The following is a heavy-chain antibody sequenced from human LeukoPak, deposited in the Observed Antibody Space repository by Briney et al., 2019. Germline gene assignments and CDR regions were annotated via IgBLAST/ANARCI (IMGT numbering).Heavy chain of an antibody. D-gene: IGHD3-16*02. CDR1: RFSFSSYW. Sequence: GGSLRLSCEASRFSFSSYWMSWVRQAPGKGLEWVANIKLDGSEKYYVDSVKGRFTISRDNAKKSLYLQMNSLRDEDTAVYYCARDFFAFGGVIALLDYWGQGTLVTVSS. V-gene: IGHV3-7*01. CDR2: IKLDGSEK. J-gene: IGHJ4*02. CDR3: ARDFFAFGGVIALLDY.